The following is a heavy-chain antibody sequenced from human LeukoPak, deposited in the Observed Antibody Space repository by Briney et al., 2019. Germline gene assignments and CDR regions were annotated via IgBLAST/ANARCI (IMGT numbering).Heavy chain of an antibody. CDR2: INSDGSTT. D-gene: IGHD1-26*01. J-gene: IGHJ3*02. CDR1: GFTLSRYW. V-gene: IGHV3-74*01. CDR3: AVKWTYDGFDI. Sequence: GGSLRLSCAASGFTLSRYWMHWVRQAPGKGLVWVSRINSDGSTTTYADSMKGRFTISRDNAKNTLYLQMNSLRAEDTAVYYCAVKWTYDGFDIWGQGTMVTVSS.